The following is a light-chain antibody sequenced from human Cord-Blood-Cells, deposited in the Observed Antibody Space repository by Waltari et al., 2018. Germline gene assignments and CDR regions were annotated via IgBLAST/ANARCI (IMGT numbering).Light chain of an antibody. CDR3: QSYDSSLSGWV. Sequence: QSVLTQPPSVSGAPGQRVTIPCTGSSSNIGAGYHVHWYQQLPGTAPKLLIYANSNRPSGVPDRFSGSKSGTSASLAITGLQAEDEADYYCQSYDSSLSGWVFGGGTKLTVL. V-gene: IGLV1-40*01. CDR2: ANS. CDR1: SSNIGAGYH. J-gene: IGLJ3*02.